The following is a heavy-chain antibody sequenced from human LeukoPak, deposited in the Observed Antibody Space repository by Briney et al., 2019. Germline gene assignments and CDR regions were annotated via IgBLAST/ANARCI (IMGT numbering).Heavy chain of an antibody. CDR2: VGHSGTT. CDR1: GGSLNDYL. V-gene: IGHV4-34*01. CDR3: ARELFSSRAAFDT. D-gene: IGHD3-10*01. J-gene: IGHJ3*02. Sequence: PSETLSLTCAVYGGSLNDYLWSWIRQPPGQGLEWIGEVGHSGTTNHNPSLKSRVTISVDTSKNQFSLKLTSVTAADTAVYYCARELFSSRAAFDTWGQGTVVTVSS.